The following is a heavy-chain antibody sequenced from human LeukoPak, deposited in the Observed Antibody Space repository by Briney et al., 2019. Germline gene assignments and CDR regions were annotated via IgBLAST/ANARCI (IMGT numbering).Heavy chain of an antibody. CDR1: GGSFSGYY. V-gene: IGHV4-34*01. CDR3: ARYWGSGWTFDY. D-gene: IGHD6-19*01. J-gene: IGHJ4*02. CDR2: INHSGST. Sequence: SGTLSLTCAVYGGSFSGYYWSWIRQPPGKGLEWIGEINHSGSTNYNPSLKSRVTISVDTSKNQFSLKLSSVTAADTAVYYCARYWGSGWTFDYWGQGTLVTVSS.